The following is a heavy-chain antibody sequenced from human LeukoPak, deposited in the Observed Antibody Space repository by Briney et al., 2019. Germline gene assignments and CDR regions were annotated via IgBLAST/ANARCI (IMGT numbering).Heavy chain of an antibody. Sequence: PGGSLRLSCVVSGFTFSHYWMHWVRQAPGKGLVWVAGINSNGSSTTYADTVKGRFTISRDNANNTLYLQMNSLRAEDTAVYYCARPNYDSSGLAALDIWGQGTMVTVSS. V-gene: IGHV3-74*01. D-gene: IGHD3-22*01. CDR2: INSNGSST. J-gene: IGHJ3*02. CDR3: ARPNYDSSGLAALDI. CDR1: GFTFSHYW.